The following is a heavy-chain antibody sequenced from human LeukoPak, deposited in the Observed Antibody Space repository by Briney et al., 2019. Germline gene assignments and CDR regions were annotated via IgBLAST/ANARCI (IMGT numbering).Heavy chain of an antibody. V-gene: IGHV3-30*14. CDR3: ARGCYYERSGYCPFDY. CDR1: GFTFNIYT. Sequence: GRSLRLSCAASGFTFNIYTMHWVRQAPGRGLEWVALISYQGSNKYYTYSVKGRFTISRDNSKNTLYLQMNSLRADDTAVYYCARGCYYERSGYCPFDYWGPGTLVTVSS. J-gene: IGHJ4*02. CDR2: ISYQGSNK. D-gene: IGHD3-22*01.